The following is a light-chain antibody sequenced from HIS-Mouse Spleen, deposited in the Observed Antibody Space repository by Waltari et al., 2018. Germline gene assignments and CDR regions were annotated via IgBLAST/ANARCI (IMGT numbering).Light chain of an antibody. J-gene: IGLJ2*01. CDR2: DVS. CDR1: TSAVGRYHY. CDR3: SSYTSSSTLEQVV. V-gene: IGLV2-14*03. Sequence: QSALTQPAPGSGSPAQSGTIFFTGTTSAVGRYHYVLCYAQHPGKAPKLMISDVSDRPSGVSNRFSGSKSGNTASLTISGLQAEDEADYYCSSYTSSSTLEQVVFGGGTKLTVL.